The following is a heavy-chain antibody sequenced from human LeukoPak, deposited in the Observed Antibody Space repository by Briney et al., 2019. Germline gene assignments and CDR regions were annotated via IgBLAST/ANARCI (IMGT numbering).Heavy chain of an antibody. CDR3: ARVEATVVNRRGAFDI. D-gene: IGHD4-23*01. J-gene: IGHJ3*02. Sequence: EGSLRLSCVDSGFTFSCYWMCCVRQAPGKGLVWVSRINSDGSSSNYAVYVKGRFTISRANAQYTLNLQMDTPRAEDTSVCECARVEATVVNRRGAFDIWARETMVTVSS. V-gene: IGHV3-74*01. CDR2: INSDGSSS. CDR1: GFTFSCYW.